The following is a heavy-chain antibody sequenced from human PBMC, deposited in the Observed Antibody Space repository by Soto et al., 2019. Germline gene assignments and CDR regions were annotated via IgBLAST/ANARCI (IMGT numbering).Heavy chain of an antibody. J-gene: IGHJ3*02. CDR3: ARLKTYYYGSGSLQAFDI. D-gene: IGHD3-10*01. CDR2: ISSSSSYI. CDR1: GFTFSSYS. V-gene: IGHV3-21*01. Sequence: PGGSLRLSCAASGFTFSSYSMNWVRQAPGKGLEWVSSISSSSSYIYYADSVKGRFTISRDNAKNSLYLQMNSLRAEDTAVYYCARLKTYYYGSGSLQAFDIWGQGTMVTVSS.